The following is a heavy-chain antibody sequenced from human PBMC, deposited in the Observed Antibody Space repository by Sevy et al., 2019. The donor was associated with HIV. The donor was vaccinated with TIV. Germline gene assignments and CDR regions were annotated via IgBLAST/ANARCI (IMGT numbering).Heavy chain of an antibody. CDR2: ISSSSSYI. D-gene: IGHD2-21*02. CDR3: ASDSKYCGGDCKNYYYYYMDV. CDR1: GFTFSSYS. Sequence: GGSLRLSCAASGFTFSSYSMNWVRQAPGKGLEWVSSISSSSSYIYYADSVNGRFTISRDNAKNSLYLQMNSLRAEDTAVYYCASDSKYCGGDCKNYYYYYMDVWGKGTTVTVSS. V-gene: IGHV3-21*01. J-gene: IGHJ6*03.